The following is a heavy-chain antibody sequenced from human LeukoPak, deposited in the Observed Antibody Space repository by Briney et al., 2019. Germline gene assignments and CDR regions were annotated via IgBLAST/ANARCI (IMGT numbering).Heavy chain of an antibody. Sequence: EASVKVSCKASGYTFSGYLIHWVRQAPGQGLEWMGWINPNSGGTNSAQRFQGRVTMTRDTSINTSYMELSRLRSDDAAVYYCASELSRGDEGFDYWGQGTLVTVSS. CDR1: GYTFSGYL. V-gene: IGHV1-2*02. J-gene: IGHJ4*02. D-gene: IGHD3-10*01. CDR2: INPNSGGT. CDR3: ASELSRGDEGFDY.